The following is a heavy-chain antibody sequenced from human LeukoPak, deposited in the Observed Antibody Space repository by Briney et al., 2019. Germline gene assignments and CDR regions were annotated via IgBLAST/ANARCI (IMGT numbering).Heavy chain of an antibody. Sequence: PSETLSLTCTVSGGSISSYYWSWIRQPPGKGLEWIGYIYYSGSTNYNPSLKSRVTISVDTSKNQFSLKLSSVTAADTAVYYCARRYDFWSGALGPWGQGTLVTVSS. D-gene: IGHD3-3*01. J-gene: IGHJ5*02. CDR3: ARRYDFWSGALGP. V-gene: IGHV4-59*12. CDR1: GGSISSYY. CDR2: IYYSGST.